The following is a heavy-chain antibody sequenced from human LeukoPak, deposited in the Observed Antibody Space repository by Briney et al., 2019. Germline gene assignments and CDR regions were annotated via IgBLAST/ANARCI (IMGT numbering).Heavy chain of an antibody. CDR2: ISAHSDNT. CDR1: GYTFTSYG. J-gene: IGHJ4*02. Sequence: ASVKVSCKASGYTFTSYGFSWVRQAPGQGLEWMGWISAHSDNTNYPQKFRGRVTMTTDTSTSTAYMELRSLRSDDTAVYYCATDGGNHNFDYWGQGTLVTVSS. V-gene: IGHV1-18*01. CDR3: ATDGGNHNFDY. D-gene: IGHD1-14*01.